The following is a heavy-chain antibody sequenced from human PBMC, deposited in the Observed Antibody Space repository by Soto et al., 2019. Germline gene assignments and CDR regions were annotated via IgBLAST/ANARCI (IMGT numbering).Heavy chain of an antibody. Sequence: QVQLVQSGAEVKKPGSSVKVSCKASGGTFSTSTFTWVRQAPGQGLEWMGRTIPILNVADYAQDFQRRVTITADTSTTTAYMELTSLTSKATAVYYWARDLSIGSTYSGYEAIASWAQGTLVTVSS. D-gene: IGHD5-12*01. CDR2: TIPILNVA. V-gene: IGHV1-69*08. CDR1: GGTFSTST. J-gene: IGHJ4*02. CDR3: ARDLSIGSTYSGYEAIAS.